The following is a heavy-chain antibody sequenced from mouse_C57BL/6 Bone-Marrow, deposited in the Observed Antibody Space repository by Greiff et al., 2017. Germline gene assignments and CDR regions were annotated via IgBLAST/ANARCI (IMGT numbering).Heavy chain of an antibody. V-gene: IGHV14-2*01. D-gene: IGHD3-2*02. CDR3: ARPLRLSFAY. Sequence: VQLQQSGAELVKPGASVKLSCTASGFNIKDYYMHWVKQRTEQGLEWIGRIDPEGGETKYAPKFQGKATITAATSSNTAYLQISSLTSEDTAVYDCARPLRLSFAYWGQGTLVTVSA. J-gene: IGHJ3*01. CDR2: IDPEGGET. CDR1: GFNIKDYY.